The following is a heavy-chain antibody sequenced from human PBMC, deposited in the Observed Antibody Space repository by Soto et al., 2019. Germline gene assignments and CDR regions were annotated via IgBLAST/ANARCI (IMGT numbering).Heavy chain of an antibody. CDR3: ARGYLVREIIDRSPLDY. V-gene: IGHV4-39*01. J-gene: IGHJ4*02. Sequence: QLQLQESGPGLVKPSETLSLTCTVSGGSISSRTYYWGWIRQPPGKGLEWIGSIYYVGSTYHNPSLKSRVTISVDTSKNQFSLKLSSVTAADMAVYYCARGYLVREIIDRSPLDYWGQGTLVTVSS. D-gene: IGHD3-10*01. CDR2: IYYVGST. CDR1: GGSISSRTYY.